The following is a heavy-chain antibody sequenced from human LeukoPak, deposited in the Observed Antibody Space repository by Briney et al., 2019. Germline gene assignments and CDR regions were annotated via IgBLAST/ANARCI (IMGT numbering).Heavy chain of an antibody. Sequence: GGSLSLSCAASGFTFSAFAMTWVRQAPGKGLEWVSSFGGAGRAFTHHSDSVKGRFTISRDDSKNTLYLQMSSLRAEDTAVYHCAKARGATVNDPVDTWGQGTLVTVSS. CDR3: AKARGATVNDPVDT. J-gene: IGHJ5*02. V-gene: IGHV3-23*01. CDR1: GFTFSAFA. CDR2: FGGAGRAFT. D-gene: IGHD1-1*01.